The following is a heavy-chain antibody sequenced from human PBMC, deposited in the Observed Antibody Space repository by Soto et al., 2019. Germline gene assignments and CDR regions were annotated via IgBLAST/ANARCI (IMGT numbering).Heavy chain of an antibody. CDR1: GGSINNYY. CDR2: IYYSGRT. J-gene: IGHJ4*02. Sequence: SGTLSLTRTVSGGSINNYYWSLIRQPPGKGLEWIGYIYYSGRTSYNPSLKSRVTISVDTSKNQFSLKLSSVTAGDTAVYYCASWWAIKGYFTYWGQGSLVTVSS. V-gene: IGHV4-59*08. CDR3: ASWWAIKGYFTY. D-gene: IGHD2-15*01.